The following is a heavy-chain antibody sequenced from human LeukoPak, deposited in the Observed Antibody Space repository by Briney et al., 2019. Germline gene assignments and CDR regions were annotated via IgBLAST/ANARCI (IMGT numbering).Heavy chain of an antibody. D-gene: IGHD6-25*01. V-gene: IGHV4-39*01. CDR1: GGSISSSNYF. CDR3: ARQLYSSATV. Sequence: TASETPSLTCTVSGGSISSSNYFWGWIRQPPGKGLEWIGNIYYSGSTYYNPSLKSRVTISVDTSKNQFSLQLSSVTVADTAVYYCARQLYSSATVWGQGTTVTVSS. J-gene: IGHJ6*02. CDR2: IYYSGST.